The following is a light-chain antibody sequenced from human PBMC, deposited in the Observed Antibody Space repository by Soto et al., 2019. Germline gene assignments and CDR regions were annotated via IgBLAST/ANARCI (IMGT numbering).Light chain of an antibody. CDR3: SSHTSSSIWV. Sequence: QSALTQPASVSGSPGQSITISCTGTSSDVGDYNFVSWYQQLPGKAPKLMIYEVSHRPLGVSNRFSGSKSGNTASLTISGLLAEDEAHYYCSSHTSSSIWVFGRGTKLTVL. V-gene: IGLV2-14*03. J-gene: IGLJ3*02. CDR2: EVS. CDR1: SSDVGDYNF.